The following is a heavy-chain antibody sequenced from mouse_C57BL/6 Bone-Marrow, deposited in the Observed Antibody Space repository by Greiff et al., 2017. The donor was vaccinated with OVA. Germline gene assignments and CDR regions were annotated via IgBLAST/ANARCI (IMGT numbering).Heavy chain of an antibody. CDR3: AKDCGSSFYYAMDY. CDR2: IWGDGST. Sequence: VQRVESGPGLVAPSQSLSITCTVSGFSLTSYGVSWVRQPPGTGLEWLGVIWGDGSTNYHSALISRLSISKDNSKSQVFLKLNSLQTDDTATYYCAKDCGSSFYYAMDYWGQGTSVTVSS. J-gene: IGHJ4*01. D-gene: IGHD1-1*01. V-gene: IGHV2-3*01. CDR1: GFSLTSYG.